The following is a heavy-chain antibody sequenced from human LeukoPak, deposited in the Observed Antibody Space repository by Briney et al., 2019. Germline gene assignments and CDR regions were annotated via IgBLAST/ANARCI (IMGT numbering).Heavy chain of an antibody. CDR2: MNPNSGNT. J-gene: IGHJ5*02. CDR3: ARGPNKSDGGNSGSAWFDP. Sequence: ASVKVSCKASGYTFTTYDINWVRQATGQGLERMGWMNPNSGNTGYAQKFQGRVTMTRNTSISTAYMELSSLRSEDTAVCYCARGPNKSDGGNSGSAWFDPWGQGTLVTVSS. CDR1: GYTFTTYD. V-gene: IGHV1-8*01. D-gene: IGHD4-23*01.